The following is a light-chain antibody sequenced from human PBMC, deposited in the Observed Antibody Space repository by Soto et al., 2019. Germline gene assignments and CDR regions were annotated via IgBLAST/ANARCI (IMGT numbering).Light chain of an antibody. Sequence: ELVLTQSPGTLSLSPGERANLSCRASQSVSSSYLAWYQQKPGQAPRLLIYAASSRATGIPDRFSGSGSGTDFTLTISRLEPEDFAVYYCQQYGNSPITFGQGTRLEIK. J-gene: IGKJ5*01. CDR2: AAS. CDR3: QQYGNSPIT. V-gene: IGKV3-20*01. CDR1: QSVSSSY.